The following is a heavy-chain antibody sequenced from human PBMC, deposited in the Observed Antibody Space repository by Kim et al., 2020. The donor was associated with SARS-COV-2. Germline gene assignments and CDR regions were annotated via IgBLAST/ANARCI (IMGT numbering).Heavy chain of an antibody. CDR2: IFNTGQA. CDR1: GGSISTSGYS. V-gene: IGHV4-31*03. Sequence: SETLSLTCTVSGGSISTSGYSWTWVRQFPGKGLEWIGYIFNTGQAKYNPSLSSRVIISPDTSKNQFSLTLNSVTAADTAVYYCARIPHPGGGWGYLDSWG. D-gene: IGHD3-16*01. CDR3: ARIPHPGGGWGYLDS. J-gene: IGHJ5*01.